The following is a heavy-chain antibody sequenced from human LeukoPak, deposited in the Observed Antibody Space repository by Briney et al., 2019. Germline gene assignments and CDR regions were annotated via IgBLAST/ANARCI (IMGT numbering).Heavy chain of an antibody. D-gene: IGHD6-13*01. V-gene: IGHV1-69*05. CDR1: GGTFSSYA. Sequence: ASVKVSCKASGGTFSSYAISWVRQAPGQGLEWMGGIIPIFGTANYAQKFQGRVTMTTDTSTSTAYMELRSLRSDDTAVYYCAREGSSSWYLDYWGQGTLVTVSS. CDR2: IIPIFGTA. J-gene: IGHJ4*02. CDR3: AREGSSSWYLDY.